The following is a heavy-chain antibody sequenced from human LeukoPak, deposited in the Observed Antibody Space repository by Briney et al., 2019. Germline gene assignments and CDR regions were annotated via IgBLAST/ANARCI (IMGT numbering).Heavy chain of an antibody. V-gene: IGHV3-66*01. J-gene: IGHJ4*02. CDR1: GFTVSANY. CDR2: IYTDGST. D-gene: IGHD4-17*01. Sequence: GGSLRLSCAASGFTVSANYMSWVRQAPGKGLEWVSVIYTDGSTSYADSVKGRFTISRDNSKNALYLQMNSLRAEDTAVYYCARVLWNGDYPRFDYWGQGTLVTVSS. CDR3: ARVLWNGDYPRFDY.